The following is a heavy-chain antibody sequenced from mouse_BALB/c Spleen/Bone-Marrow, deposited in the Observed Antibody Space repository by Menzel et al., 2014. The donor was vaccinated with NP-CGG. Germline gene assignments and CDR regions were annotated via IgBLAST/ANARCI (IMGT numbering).Heavy chain of an antibody. Sequence: VQLQQSGSGLVAPSQSLSITCTASGFSLTNYGLHWVRQPPGKGLEWLGVILAGGSTNYNSALMSRLSISKDNSKSQVFLKMHSLQTDDTAMYYCARDRNSFLRLRYFDFWGQGTTLTVSS. D-gene: IGHD1-2*01. V-gene: IGHV2-9*02. CDR3: ARDRNSFLRLRYFDF. J-gene: IGHJ2*01. CDR1: GFSLTNYG. CDR2: ILAGGST.